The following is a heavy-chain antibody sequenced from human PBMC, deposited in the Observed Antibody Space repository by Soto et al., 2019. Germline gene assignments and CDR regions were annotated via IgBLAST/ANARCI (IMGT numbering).Heavy chain of an antibody. CDR1: GYTFTTYY. Sequence: ASVKVSCKASGYTFTTYYMHWVRQAPGQGLEWMGIINPSGGSTSYAQKFQGRVTMTRDTSTSTVYMEMSSLRSEDTAVYYCARDGSRYAFDYWGQGTLVTVSS. D-gene: IGHD2-15*01. CDR2: INPSGGST. J-gene: IGHJ4*02. CDR3: ARDGSRYAFDY. V-gene: IGHV1-46*03.